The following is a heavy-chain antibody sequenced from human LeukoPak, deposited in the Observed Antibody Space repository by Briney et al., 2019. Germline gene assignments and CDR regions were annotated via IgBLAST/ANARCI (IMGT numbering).Heavy chain of an antibody. CDR1: GGSTSGYY. D-gene: IGHD6-6*01. CDR3: ARMYTSSSYFDS. CDR2: IHYSGST. J-gene: IGHJ4*02. Sequence: SETLSLTCTVSGGSTSGYYWNWIRQPPGKGLDWIGYIHYSGSTKYNPSLKSRVTISGDTSKNHSSLKLTSLTAADTAVYYCARMYTSSSYFDSWGQGTLVTVSS. V-gene: IGHV4-59*08.